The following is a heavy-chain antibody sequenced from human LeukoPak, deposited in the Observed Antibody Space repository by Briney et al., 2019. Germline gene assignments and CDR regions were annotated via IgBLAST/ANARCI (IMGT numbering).Heavy chain of an antibody. CDR1: GFTFSSSA. V-gene: IGHV3-23*01. Sequence: GGSLRLSCAASGFTFSSSAMSWVRQAPGKGLEWVSAISNNGGYTYYADSVQGRFTISRDNSKSTLRLQMNSLRAEDTAVYYCAKQLGYCSDGSCYFPYWGQGTLVTVSS. D-gene: IGHD2-15*01. J-gene: IGHJ4*02. CDR3: AKQLGYCSDGSCYFPY. CDR2: ISNNGGYT.